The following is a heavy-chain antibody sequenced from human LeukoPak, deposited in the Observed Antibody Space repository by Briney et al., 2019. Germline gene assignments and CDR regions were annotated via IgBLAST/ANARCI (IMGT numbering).Heavy chain of an antibody. D-gene: IGHD3-3*01. Sequence: GGSLRLSCAASGLTFSSYAMSCVRQAPGKGLEWVSAISGSGGSTYYADSVKGRFTISRDNSKNTLYLQMSSLRAEDTAVYYCARHFGVISKGVYYYYYGLDVWGQGTTVTVSS. CDR2: ISGSGGST. V-gene: IGHV3-23*01. CDR1: GLTFSSYA. J-gene: IGHJ6*02. CDR3: ARHFGVISKGVYYYYYGLDV.